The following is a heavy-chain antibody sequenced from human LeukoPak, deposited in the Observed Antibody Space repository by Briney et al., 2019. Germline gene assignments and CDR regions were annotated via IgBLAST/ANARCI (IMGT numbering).Heavy chain of an antibody. J-gene: IGHJ4*02. CDR2: IGYDGTNK. D-gene: IGHD7-27*01. V-gene: IGHV3-30-3*01. Sequence: PGGSLRLSCAASGFTFSTYGIPWVRQAPGKGLEWVALIGYDGTNKYYADSVKGRLILSRDNSKNTVQLQLNSLRPDDTAVYYCARHENGDLDYWGQGTLVTVSS. CDR3: ARHENGDLDY. CDR1: GFTFSTYG.